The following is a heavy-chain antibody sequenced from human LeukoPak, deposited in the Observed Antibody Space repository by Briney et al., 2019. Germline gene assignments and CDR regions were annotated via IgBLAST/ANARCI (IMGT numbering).Heavy chain of an antibody. CDR1: GYSFTSYW. CDR2: IHPGDSDT. D-gene: IGHD6-19*01. CDR3: ARAGTYYYYHMDV. Sequence: GESLKISCKGSGYSFTSYWIGWVRQMPGKGLEWMRIIHPGDSDTRYSPSFQGQVTISADKSISTAYLQWSSLKASDTAIYYCARAGTYYYYHMDVWGKGTTVTVFS. J-gene: IGHJ6*03. V-gene: IGHV5-51*01.